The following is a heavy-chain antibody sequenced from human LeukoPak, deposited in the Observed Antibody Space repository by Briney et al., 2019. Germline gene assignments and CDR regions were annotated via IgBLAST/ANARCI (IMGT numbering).Heavy chain of an antibody. V-gene: IGHV3-48*01. CDR2: ISSSSDTI. J-gene: IGHJ4*02. Sequence: GGSLRLSCAASGFTFNIYSMNWVRHAPRKGLEWVSYISSSSDTIYYQPSVKGLFTISRDNAKYSMYLHMNSWRGEDTAMYYCARNTPTYSTPENWGRGTLVTVSS. D-gene: IGHD5-18*01. CDR3: ARNTPTYSTPEN. CDR1: GFTFNIYS.